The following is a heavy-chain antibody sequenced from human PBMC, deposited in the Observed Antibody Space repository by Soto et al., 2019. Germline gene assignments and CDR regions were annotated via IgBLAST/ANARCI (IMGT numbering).Heavy chain of an antibody. CDR2: IIPILGIA. CDR1: GGTFSSYT. CDR3: AREWGYCSSTSSEHDHYYYYMDV. J-gene: IGHJ6*03. D-gene: IGHD2-2*01. Sequence: QVQLVQSGAEVKKPGSSVKVSCKAAGGTFSSYTISWVRQAPGQGLEWMGRIIPILGIANYAQKFQGRVTITADKSTSTAYMELSSLRSEDTAVYYCAREWGYCSSTSSEHDHYYYYMDVWGKGTTVTVS. V-gene: IGHV1-69*08.